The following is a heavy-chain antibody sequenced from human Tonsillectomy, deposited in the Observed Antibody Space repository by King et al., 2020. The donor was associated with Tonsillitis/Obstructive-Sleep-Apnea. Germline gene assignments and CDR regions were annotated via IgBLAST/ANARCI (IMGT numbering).Heavy chain of an antibody. CDR1: GYTFTGYY. Sequence: QLVQSGAEVKKPGASVKVSCKASGYTFTGYYMHWVRQAPGQGLDCMGRINPKSGGTKYAQKFEGRVTMTRDTSISTAYMGLSSLRSDDTAVYYCARDFEWLRRDYYYYYYMDVWGKGTTVTVSS. J-gene: IGHJ6*03. CDR3: ARDFEWLRRDYYYYYYMDV. V-gene: IGHV1-2*06. D-gene: IGHD5-12*01. CDR2: INPKSGGT.